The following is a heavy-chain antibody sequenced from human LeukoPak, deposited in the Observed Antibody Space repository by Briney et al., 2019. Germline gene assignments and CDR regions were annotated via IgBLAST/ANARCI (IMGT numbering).Heavy chain of an antibody. CDR1: GFTFSSYA. V-gene: IGHV3-30-3*01. CDR2: ISYDGSNK. CDR3: AKAMRGARFVDY. J-gene: IGHJ4*02. Sequence: GGSLRLSCAASGFTFSSYAMHWVRQAPGKGLEWVAVISYDGSNKYYADSVKGRFTISRDNSKNTLYLQMNSLRAEDTAVYYRAKAMRGARFVDYWGQGTLVTVSS. D-gene: IGHD3-10*01.